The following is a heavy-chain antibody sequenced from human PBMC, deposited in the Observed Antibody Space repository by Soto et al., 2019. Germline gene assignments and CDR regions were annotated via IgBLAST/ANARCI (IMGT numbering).Heavy chain of an antibody. Sequence: SETLSLTCTVSGGSVSSGSYYWSWIRQPPGKGLEWIGNIYYTGSNSYNPSLKSRVTISVDKSKNQFSLKLSSVTAADTAVYYCARDESYYDSSDYFRTRGAFDIWGQGTTVTVSS. CDR2: IYYTGSN. J-gene: IGHJ3*02. CDR3: ARDESYYDSSDYFRTRGAFDI. V-gene: IGHV4-61*01. D-gene: IGHD3-22*01. CDR1: GGSVSSGSYY.